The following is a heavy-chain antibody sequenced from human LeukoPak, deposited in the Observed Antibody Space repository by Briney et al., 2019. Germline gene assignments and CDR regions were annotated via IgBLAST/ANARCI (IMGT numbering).Heavy chain of an antibody. Sequence: GESLKISCKGSGYSFTSYWIGWVRQMPGRGLEWMGIIYPGDSDTRYSPSFQGQVTISADKSISTAYLQWSSLKASDTAMYYCARGAPGDYYDSSGYYYWFDPWGQGTLVTVSS. CDR1: GYSFTSYW. V-gene: IGHV5-51*01. D-gene: IGHD3-22*01. CDR2: IYPGDSDT. CDR3: ARGAPGDYYDSSGYYYWFDP. J-gene: IGHJ5*02.